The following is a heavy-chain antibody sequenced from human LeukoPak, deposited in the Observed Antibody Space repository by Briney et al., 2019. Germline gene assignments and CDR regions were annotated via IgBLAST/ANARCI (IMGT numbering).Heavy chain of an antibody. CDR3: ASHGDCGGTNCLAFDV. D-gene: IGHD2-21*01. Sequence: SETLSLTCTVSGGSIGSYFWSWLRQPPGEGLEWIGFISSGGDTNYNPSLKSRVSISETTSKGQFSLELSSVTAADTAVYYCASHGDCGGTNCLAFDVWGQGAMVIVSS. CDR2: ISSGGDT. CDR1: GGSIGSYF. J-gene: IGHJ3*01. V-gene: IGHV4-4*09.